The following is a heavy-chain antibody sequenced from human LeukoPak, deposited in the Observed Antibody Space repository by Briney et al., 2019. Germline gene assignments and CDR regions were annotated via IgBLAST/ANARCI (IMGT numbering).Heavy chain of an antibody. CDR3: ARLTYYYDSSGYYHFDY. D-gene: IGHD3-22*01. CDR2: IYPGDSDT. V-gene: IGHV5-51*01. Sequence: GESLQISCKGSGYRFTSYWIGWVRPMPGKGLEWMGIIYPGDSDTRYSPSFQGQVTISADKSISTAYLQWSSLKASDTAMYYCARLTYYYDSSGYYHFDYWGQGTLVTVSS. CDR1: GYRFTSYW. J-gene: IGHJ4*02.